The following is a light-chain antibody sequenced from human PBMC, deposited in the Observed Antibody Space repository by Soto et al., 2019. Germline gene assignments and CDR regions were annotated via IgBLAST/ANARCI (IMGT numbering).Light chain of an antibody. J-gene: IGLJ1*01. CDR1: SSDVGGYNY. V-gene: IGLV2-14*01. CDR2: DVS. Sequence: QSVLTQPASVSGSPGQSITISCTGTSSDVGGYNYVSWYQQHPGKAPKLMIYDVSNRPSVVSHRFSGSKSGNTASLTISGLQAEDEADYYCSSYTSSSAYVFGTGTKLTVL. CDR3: SSYTSSSAYV.